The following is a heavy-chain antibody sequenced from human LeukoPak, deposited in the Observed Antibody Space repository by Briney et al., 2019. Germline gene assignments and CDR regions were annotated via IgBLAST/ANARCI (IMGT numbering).Heavy chain of an antibody. D-gene: IGHD3-10*01. CDR2: MSPNSGNT. J-gene: IGHJ4*02. Sequence: ASVKVSCKASGYTFTSYDINWVRQATGQGLEWMGWMSPNSGNTGCAQKFQGRVTMTTDTSTSTAYMELRSLRSDDTAVYYCARVEGLLWFGDEYYFDYWGQGTLVTVSS. CDR1: GYTFTSYD. CDR3: ARVEGLLWFGDEYYFDY. V-gene: IGHV1-8*01.